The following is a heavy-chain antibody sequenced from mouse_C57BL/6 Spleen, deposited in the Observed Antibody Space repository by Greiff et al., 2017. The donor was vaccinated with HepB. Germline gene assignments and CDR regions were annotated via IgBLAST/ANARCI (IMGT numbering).Heavy chain of an antibody. D-gene: IGHD2-4*01. CDR1: GYTFTSYW. J-gene: IGHJ4*01. Sequence: QVQLQQPGTELVKPGASVKLSCKASGYTFTSYWMHWVKQRPGQGLEWIGNINPSNGGTNYNEKFKSKATLTVDKSSSTAYMQLSSLTSEDSAVYYCARDVWNYYDYDGYAMDYWGQGTSVTVSS. CDR2: INPSNGGT. CDR3: ARDVWNYYDYDGYAMDY. V-gene: IGHV1-53*01.